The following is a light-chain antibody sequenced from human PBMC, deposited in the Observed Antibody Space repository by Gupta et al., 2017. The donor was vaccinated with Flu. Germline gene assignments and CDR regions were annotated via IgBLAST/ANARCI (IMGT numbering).Light chain of an antibody. CDR2: TDI. J-gene: IGLJ3*02. CDR1: IIGSKN. V-gene: IGLV3-9*01. CDR3: QVWDSSAGRV. Sequence: SSELTQPLSVSVALGQTARINCGGNIIGSKNVHWYQQKPGQAPMVVIYTDIKRPSGIPERFSGSTSGNTATLTISRALAGDEADYYCQVWDSSAGRVFGGGTKLTVL.